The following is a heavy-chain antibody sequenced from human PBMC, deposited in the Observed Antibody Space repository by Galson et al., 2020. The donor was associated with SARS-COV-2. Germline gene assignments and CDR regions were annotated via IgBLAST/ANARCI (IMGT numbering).Heavy chain of an antibody. CDR1: GFTFSSYA. V-gene: IGHV3-30*04. J-gene: IGHJ4*02. Sequence: GESLKISCVASGFTFSSYAMHWVRQAPGKGLEWVAVISYDGSNKYYADSVKGRFTISRDNSKNTLYLQMNSLRAEDTAVYYCARARTGYYGPFDYWGQGTLVTVSS. D-gene: IGHD3-10*01. CDR3: ARARTGYYGPFDY. CDR2: ISYDGSNK.